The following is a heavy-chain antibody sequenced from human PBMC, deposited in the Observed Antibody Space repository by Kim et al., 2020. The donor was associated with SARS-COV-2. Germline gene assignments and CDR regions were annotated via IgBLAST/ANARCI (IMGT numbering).Heavy chain of an antibody. V-gene: IGHV3-30*04. D-gene: IGHD6-19*01. CDR3: VRDRPRIRVSGAFDF. CDR1: GFIFSDFV. CDR2: LSKDGSSQ. Sequence: GGSLRLSCAGSGFIFSDFVMHWVRQAPGKGLEWVAVLSKDGSSQYYRGSVKGRFTISRDNSKNTLFLQMNSLRIEDTAVYFCVRDRPRIRVSGAFDFWGQGALFTVSS. J-gene: IGHJ4*02.